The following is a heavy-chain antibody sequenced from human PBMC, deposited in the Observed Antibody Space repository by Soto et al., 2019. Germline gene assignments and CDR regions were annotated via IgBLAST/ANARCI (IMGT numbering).Heavy chain of an antibody. CDR1: GGSISTDDHY. V-gene: IGHV4-30-4*01. CDR2: IYYTGST. J-gene: IGHJ4*02. D-gene: IGHD1-1*01. CDR3: ASLRGRWNIDY. Sequence: QVQLQESGPGLVKPSQTLSLTCTVSGGSISTDDHYWSWIRQPPGKGLEWIGYIYYTGSTHYNPSLKSRPFPSPDTSKNQSSLQLTSVTAADTAVSYCASLRGRWNIDYWGQGTLVTVSS.